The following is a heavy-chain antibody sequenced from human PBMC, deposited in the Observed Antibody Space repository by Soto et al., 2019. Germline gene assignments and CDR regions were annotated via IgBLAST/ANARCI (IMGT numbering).Heavy chain of an antibody. CDR3: VQDLREMATIRPDY. V-gene: IGHV3-30*18. D-gene: IGHD5-12*01. Sequence: QVQLVESGGGVVQPGTSLRLSCAASGFTFSSFGIHWVRQAPGKGLEWVAVISYDGIDKNYGDSVKGRFTISRENSKKMVYLQMNSLRIEDTAVYHCVQDLREMATIRPDYWGQGVLVAVSS. J-gene: IGHJ4*02. CDR2: ISYDGIDK. CDR1: GFTFSSFG.